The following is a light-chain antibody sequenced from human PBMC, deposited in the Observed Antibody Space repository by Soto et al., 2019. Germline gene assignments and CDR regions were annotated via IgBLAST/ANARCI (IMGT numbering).Light chain of an antibody. CDR1: QSVSSN. CDR3: QQSNKWPHWT. Sequence: EIVMTQSPATLSVSPGERATLSCRARQSVSSNLAWYQQKPGQAPRLLIYGASTRATGIPARFSGSGSVTEFTLIISSLQSEDFAVYYCQQSNKWPHWTLRHGTKV. CDR2: GAS. J-gene: IGKJ1*01. V-gene: IGKV3-15*01.